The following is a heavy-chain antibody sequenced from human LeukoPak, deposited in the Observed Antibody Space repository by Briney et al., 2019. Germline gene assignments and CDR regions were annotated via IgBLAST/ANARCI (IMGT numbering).Heavy chain of an antibody. CDR1: GFTFSRYW. CDR2: IKQDGNEK. D-gene: IGHD2-2*02. Sequence: GGSLRLSCAASGFTFSRYWMSWVRQAPGKGREWVANIKQDGNEKYYVDSVKGRFAISRDNAKNSLYLQMNSLRAEDTAVYYCASQHCSSTTCYTDAFDIWGQGTMVTVSS. V-gene: IGHV3-7*01. J-gene: IGHJ3*02. CDR3: ASQHCSSTTCYTDAFDI.